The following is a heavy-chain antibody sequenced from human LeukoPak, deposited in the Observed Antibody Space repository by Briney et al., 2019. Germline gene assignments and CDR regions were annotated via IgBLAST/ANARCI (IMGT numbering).Heavy chain of an antibody. CDR2: ISYDGSNK. CDR3: AKGLSAIQLWPPYYFDY. D-gene: IGHD5-18*01. CDR1: GFTFSSYG. V-gene: IGHV3-30*18. J-gene: IGHJ4*02. Sequence: QSGGSLRLSCTASGFTFSSYGMHWVRQAPGKGLEWVAVISYDGSNKYYADSVKGRFTISRDNSKNTLYLQMNSLRAEDTAVYYCAKGLSAIQLWPPYYFDYWGQGTLVTVSS.